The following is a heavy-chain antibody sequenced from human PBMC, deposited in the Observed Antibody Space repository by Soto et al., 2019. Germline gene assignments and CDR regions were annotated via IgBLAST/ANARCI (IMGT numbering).Heavy chain of an antibody. CDR1: VFTFSNYW. Sequence: PWWSLRLSCSASVFTFSNYWMHWCRQAPGQGLVWVSRLNTNGRITDYADSVQGRFTISRDNARNTLYLQINSLRVEDTAVYYCARGLGGVGSYWGQGTLVTVSS. CDR3: ARGLGGVGSY. D-gene: IGHD3-16*01. CDR2: LNTNGRIT. J-gene: IGHJ4*02. V-gene: IGHV3-74*01.